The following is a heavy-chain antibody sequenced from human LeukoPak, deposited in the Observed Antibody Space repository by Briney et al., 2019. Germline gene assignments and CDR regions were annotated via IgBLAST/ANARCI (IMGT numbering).Heavy chain of an antibody. CDR3: ARDEYYDSSGYYPDFDY. V-gene: IGHV1-69*04. J-gene: IGHJ4*02. CDR2: IIPILGIA. Sequence: SVKVCCRASGGTFSSYAISWVRQAPGQGLEWMGRIIPILGIANYAQKFQGRVTITADKSTSTAYMELSSLRSEDTAVYYCARDEYYDSSGYYPDFDYWAQGTLVTVPS. D-gene: IGHD3-22*01. CDR1: GGTFSSYA.